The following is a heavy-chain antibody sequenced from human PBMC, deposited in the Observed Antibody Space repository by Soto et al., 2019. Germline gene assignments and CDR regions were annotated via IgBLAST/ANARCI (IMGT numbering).Heavy chain of an antibody. V-gene: IGHV1-69*13. D-gene: IGHD6-19*01. CDR3: ARDRSDSSGSLFDY. J-gene: IGHJ4*02. Sequence: GASVKVSCKASGGTFSSYAISWVRQAPGQGLEWMGGIIPIFGTANYAQKFQGRVTITADESTSTAYMELSSLRSEDTAVYYCARDRSDSSGSLFDYWGQGTLVTVSS. CDR1: GGTFSSYA. CDR2: IIPIFGTA.